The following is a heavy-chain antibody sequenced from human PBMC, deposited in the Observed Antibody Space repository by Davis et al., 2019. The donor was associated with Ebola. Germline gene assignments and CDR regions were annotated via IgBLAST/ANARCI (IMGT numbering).Heavy chain of an antibody. V-gene: IGHV4-30-2*01. CDR1: GGSISSGDYS. CDR2: IYHSGST. J-gene: IGHJ4*02. D-gene: IGHD3-22*01. CDR3: ARRVGHYYDSGIDY. Sequence: SETLSLTCAVSGGSISSGDYSWSWIRQPPGKGLEWIAYIYHSGSTYYNPSLKSRVTVSVDTSKNQFSLKLASVTAADTAVYHCARRVGHYYDSGIDYWGRGTLVTVSS.